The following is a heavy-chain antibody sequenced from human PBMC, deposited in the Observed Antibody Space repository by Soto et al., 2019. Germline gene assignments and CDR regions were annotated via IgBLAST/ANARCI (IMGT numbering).Heavy chain of an antibody. J-gene: IGHJ6*03. D-gene: IGHD3-10*01. CDR2: INAGNGNT. CDR1: GYTFTSYA. CDR3: AREDLVRGVTPPHYYYYYMEV. V-gene: IGHV1-3*01. Sequence: ASVKVSCKASGYTFTSYAMHWVRQAPGQRLEWMGWINAGNGNTKYSQKFQGRVTITRDTSASTAYMELSSLRSEDTAVYYCAREDLVRGVTPPHYYYYYMEVWGKGTRVTVSS.